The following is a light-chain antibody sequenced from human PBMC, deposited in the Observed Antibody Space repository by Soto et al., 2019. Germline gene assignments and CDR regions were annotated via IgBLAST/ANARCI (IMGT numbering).Light chain of an antibody. J-gene: IGLJ3*02. Sequence: QSVLTQPPSVSETPGQRVTISCSGSNSNIGYNSVYWYQQLPGTAPKLLIYRSHERPSGVPDRFSGSKSGTSASLAISGLRSEDEADYSCATWDDNLSGVVFGGGTKLTVL. CDR1: NSNIGYNS. CDR2: RSH. V-gene: IGLV1-47*01. CDR3: ATWDDNLSGVV.